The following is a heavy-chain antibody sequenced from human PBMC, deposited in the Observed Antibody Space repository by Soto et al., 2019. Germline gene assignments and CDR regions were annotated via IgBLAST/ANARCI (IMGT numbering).Heavy chain of an antibody. CDR3: AIQDGGVVY. J-gene: IGHJ4*02. CDR1: GYSFTGYS. Sequence: ASVKASCKASGYSFTGYSIPWVRQAPGQGLEWMGWMNPKKGDTNYERKFQGWVTMIRDTSISKVYMELRNMKSGETAVYYCAIQDGGVVYWGQGTLVT. V-gene: IGHV1-2*04. D-gene: IGHD3-16*01. CDR2: MNPKKGDT.